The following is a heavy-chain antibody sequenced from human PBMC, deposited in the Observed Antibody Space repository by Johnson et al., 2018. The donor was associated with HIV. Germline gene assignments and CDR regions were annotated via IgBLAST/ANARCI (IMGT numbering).Heavy chain of an antibody. CDR2: ISYDGGSN. Sequence: QMLLVESGGGLVQPGRSLRLSCAASGFTFDDYAMHWVRQAPGKGLEWVAIISYDGGSNYYADSVKGRFTVSRDNSKNTLYLQMHSLRAEDTAMYYCARVSSIAALWDAFDIWGQGTMVTVSS. D-gene: IGHD6-6*01. V-gene: IGHV3-30*04. J-gene: IGHJ3*02. CDR1: GFTFDDYA. CDR3: ARVSSIAALWDAFDI.